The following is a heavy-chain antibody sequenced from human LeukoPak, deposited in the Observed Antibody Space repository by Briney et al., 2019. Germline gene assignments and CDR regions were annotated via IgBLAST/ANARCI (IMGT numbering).Heavy chain of an antibody. CDR3: ARDRGGTGDFDY. J-gene: IGHJ4*02. CDR1: GYTFISYV. CDR2: INVGNGDT. D-gene: IGHD1-1*01. V-gene: IGHV1-3*01. Sequence: ASVKVSCKASGYTFISYVIHWLRRAPGQRLEWMGWINVGNGDTKYSHKFQGRVTIARDTSASTAYMELSSLRPEDTATYYCARDRGGTGDFDYWGQGTLVTVSS.